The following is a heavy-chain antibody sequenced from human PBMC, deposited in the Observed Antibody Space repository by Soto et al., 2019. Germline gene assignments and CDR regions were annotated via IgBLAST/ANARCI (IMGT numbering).Heavy chain of an antibody. D-gene: IGHD1-26*01. CDR1: GYTLTELS. CDR3: ATGSGSYLPSSDYYYYYGMDV. V-gene: IGHV1-24*01. Sequence: ASVKVSCKVSGYTLTELSRHWVRQAPGKGLEWMGGFDPEDGETIYAQKFQGRVTMTEDTSTDTAYMELSSLRSEDTAVYYCATGSGSYLPSSDYYYYYGMDVWGQGTTVTVSS. CDR2: FDPEDGET. J-gene: IGHJ6*02.